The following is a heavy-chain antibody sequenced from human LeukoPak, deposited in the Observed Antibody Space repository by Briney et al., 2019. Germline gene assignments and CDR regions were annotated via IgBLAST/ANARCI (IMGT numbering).Heavy chain of an antibody. J-gene: IGHJ6*04. CDR1: GFTFNSYG. CDR2: ISSSSSTI. D-gene: IGHD3-10*02. Sequence: PGGTLRLACEASGFTFNSYGMSWVRQAPGTGLEWVSYISSSSSTIYYADSVKGRFTISRDSAKNSLYLQMNSLRAEDTAVYYCAELGITMIGGVWGKGTTVTISS. V-gene: IGHV3-48*04. CDR3: AELGITMIGGV.